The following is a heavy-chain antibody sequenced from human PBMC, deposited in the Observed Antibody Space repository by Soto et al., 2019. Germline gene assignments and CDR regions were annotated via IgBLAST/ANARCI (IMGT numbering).Heavy chain of an antibody. CDR2: ISDSGGST. V-gene: IGHV3-23*01. D-gene: IGHD3-10*01. CDR1: GFTFSSDA. CDR3: AKNMVGGVARFDY. J-gene: IGHJ4*02. Sequence: EVQLLESGGGLVQPGGSLRLSCAASGFTFSSDAMSWVRQATGKGLEWVSVISDSGGSTYYADSVKGRFTISRDNSKNKLTLQMNSLRAEDTALYYCAKNMVGGVARFDYWGQGILFTVSS.